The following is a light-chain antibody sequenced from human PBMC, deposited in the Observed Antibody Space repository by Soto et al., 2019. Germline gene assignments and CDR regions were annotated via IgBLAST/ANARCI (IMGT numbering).Light chain of an antibody. V-gene: IGKV1-39*01. Sequence: IQMTQSPSSLSASVGDRVTITCRASQRISTYLNWFQQRPGKAPRLLIYAASTLRTGVSSNFSGSASGTDFTLTITSLQPEDFATYFCHQTYSIPPTFGQGTKVDIK. CDR2: AAS. CDR1: QRISTY. CDR3: HQTYSIPPT. J-gene: IGKJ1*01.